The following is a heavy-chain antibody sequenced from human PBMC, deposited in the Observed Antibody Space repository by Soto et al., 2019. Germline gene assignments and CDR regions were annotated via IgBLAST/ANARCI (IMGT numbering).Heavy chain of an antibody. J-gene: IGHJ4*02. CDR1: GFTFSSYA. Sequence: GGSLRLSCAASGFTFSSYAMHWVRQAPGKGLEWVAVISYDGSNKYYADSVKGRFTISRDNSKNTLYLQMNSLRAEDTAVYYCARDRSLIAAANVFDYWGQGTLVTVSS. V-gene: IGHV3-30-3*01. CDR3: ARDRSLIAAANVFDY. D-gene: IGHD6-13*01. CDR2: ISYDGSNK.